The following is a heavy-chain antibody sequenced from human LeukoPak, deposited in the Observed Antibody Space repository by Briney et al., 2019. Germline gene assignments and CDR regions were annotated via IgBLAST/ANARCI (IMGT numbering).Heavy chain of an antibody. CDR1: GFTFSSYW. J-gene: IGHJ3*02. V-gene: IGHV3-7*01. Sequence: GGSLRLSCAASGFTFSSYWMSWVRQAPGKGVEWVANIKQDGSEKYYVDSVKGRFTISRDNARNSLYLQMNSLRAEDTAVYYCARDNYFNAFDIWGQGTMVTVSS. CDR2: IKQDGSEK. D-gene: IGHD5-24*01. CDR3: ARDNYFNAFDI.